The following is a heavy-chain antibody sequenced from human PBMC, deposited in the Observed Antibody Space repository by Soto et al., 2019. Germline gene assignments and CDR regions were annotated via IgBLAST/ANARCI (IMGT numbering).Heavy chain of an antibody. CDR3: ARGSTTVKDANWFDP. CDR2: INHSGST. Sequence: SETLSLTCTVSGGSISSGGYYWSWIRQHPGKGLEWIGEINHSGSTYYNPSLKSRVTISVDTSKNQFSLKLSSVTAADTAVYYCARGSTTVKDANWFDPWGQGTLVTVSS. J-gene: IGHJ5*02. D-gene: IGHD4-17*01. CDR1: GGSISSGGYY. V-gene: IGHV4-31*03.